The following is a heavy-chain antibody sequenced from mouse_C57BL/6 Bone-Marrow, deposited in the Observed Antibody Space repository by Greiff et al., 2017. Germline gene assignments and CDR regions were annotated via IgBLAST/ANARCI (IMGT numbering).Heavy chain of an antibody. V-gene: IGHV14-2*01. CDR1: GFNIKDYS. CDR3: ARGLSRRLYYAMDY. D-gene: IGHD2-2*01. J-gene: IGHJ4*01. CDR2: IDPEGGET. Sequence: VQLQQSGAELVKPGASVKLSCPASGFNIKDYSMPWVQQRTEQGLEWIGRIDPEGGETKYAPKFQGKATITADTSSNTPYLQLSRLTSENTAVYYCARGLSRRLYYAMDYWGQGTSVTVSS.